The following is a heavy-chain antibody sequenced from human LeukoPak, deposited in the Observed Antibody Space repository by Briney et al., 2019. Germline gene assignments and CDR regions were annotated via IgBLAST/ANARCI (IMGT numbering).Heavy chain of an antibody. Sequence: PGGSLRLSCAASRFTSSSYGMSSVRQAPGKGLEWVANIKQDGSDRYYVDSVKGRFTISRDNGKNSLYLQMNSLRIDDTAVYFCARDVASWGGYTLAYWGQGTLVTVSS. D-gene: IGHD5-12*01. V-gene: IGHV3-7*01. CDR3: ARDVASWGGYTLAY. CDR2: IKQDGSDR. CDR1: RFTSSSYG. J-gene: IGHJ4*02.